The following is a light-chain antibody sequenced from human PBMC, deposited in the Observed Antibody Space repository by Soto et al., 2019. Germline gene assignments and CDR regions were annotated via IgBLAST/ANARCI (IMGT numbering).Light chain of an antibody. CDR1: QSVSSNY. V-gene: IGKV3-20*01. Sequence: EIVLTQSPGTLSLSPGERATLSCRASQSVSSNYLVWYQQKPGQGPRLLIYGASSRATGIPDRFSGSGSGTDFTLPISRLEPEDFAVYYCQHYGGSYTFGRGPSWRSN. CDR3: QHYGGSYT. J-gene: IGKJ2*01. CDR2: GAS.